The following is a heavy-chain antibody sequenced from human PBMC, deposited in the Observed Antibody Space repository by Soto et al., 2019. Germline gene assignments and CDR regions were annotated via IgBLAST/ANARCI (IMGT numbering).Heavy chain of an antibody. CDR3: ARAGGDGCSGGSCIWDWFDP. V-gene: IGHV1-3*01. CDR1: GYTFTSYA. J-gene: IGHJ5*02. CDR2: INAGNGNT. D-gene: IGHD2-15*01. Sequence: GASVKVSCKASGYTFTSYAMHWVRQAPGQRLEWMGWINAGNGNTNFAQKFQGRVTMTTDTSTSTAYMELSSLRSDDTAVYYCARAGGDGCSGGSCIWDWFDPWGQGTLVTVSS.